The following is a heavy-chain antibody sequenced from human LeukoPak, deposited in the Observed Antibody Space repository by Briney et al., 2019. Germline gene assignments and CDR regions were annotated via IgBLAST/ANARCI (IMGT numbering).Heavy chain of an antibody. CDR3: ARAMSTFGGVRNYFDS. CDR1: GFTFSSYA. CDR2: ISGSGGST. D-gene: IGHD3-16*01. J-gene: IGHJ4*02. V-gene: IGHV3-23*01. Sequence: GGSLRLSCAASGFTFSSYAMSWVRQAPGKGLEWVSAISGSGGSTYYADSVKGRFRISRDNAKSSLDLEMNSLRAEDTAVYYCARAMSTFGGVRNYFDSWGQGTLVTVSS.